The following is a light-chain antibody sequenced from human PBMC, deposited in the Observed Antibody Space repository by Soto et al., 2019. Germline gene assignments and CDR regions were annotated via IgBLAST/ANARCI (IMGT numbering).Light chain of an antibody. CDR3: GADHGSGSNFVLRV. Sequence: QTVVTQPPSASASLGASVTLTCTLSSGYSNYKVDWYQQRPGKGPRFVMRVGTGGIVGSKGDGIPDRFSVLGSGLNRYLTIKNIQEEDESDYHCGADHGSGSNFVLRVFGGGTKVTVL. CDR2: VGTGGIVG. CDR1: SGYSNYK. V-gene: IGLV9-49*01. J-gene: IGLJ2*01.